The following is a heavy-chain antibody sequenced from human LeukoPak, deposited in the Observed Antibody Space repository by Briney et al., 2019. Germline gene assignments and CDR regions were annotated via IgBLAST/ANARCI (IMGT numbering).Heavy chain of an antibody. J-gene: IGHJ3*02. CDR3: ARGPSGGNPDAFDI. V-gene: IGHV3-64*01. CDR2: ISSNGGST. CDR1: GFTFSSYA. Sequence: SGGSLRLSCAASGFTFSSYAMHWVRQAPGKGLEYVSAISSNGGSTYYANSVKGRFTISRDDSKNTLYLQMGSLRAEDMAVYYCARGPSGGNPDAFDIWGQRTMVTVSS. D-gene: IGHD4-23*01.